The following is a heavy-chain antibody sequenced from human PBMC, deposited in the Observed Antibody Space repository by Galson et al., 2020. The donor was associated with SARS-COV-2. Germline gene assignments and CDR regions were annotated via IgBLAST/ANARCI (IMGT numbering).Heavy chain of an antibody. CDR1: GFTFDAYS. J-gene: IGHJ6*02. CDR2: ISWDGGSK. CDR3: AKDYIQYKDYYGMDV. V-gene: IGHV3-43*01. Sequence: GGSLRLTCTASGFTFDAYSMHWIRQAPGKGLEWVAHISWDGGSKYYADSVKGRFTIPRDNSNNSLYLQMNSLRTEDTALYYCAKDYIQYKDYYGMDVWGQGTTVTVSS. D-gene: IGHD4-4*01.